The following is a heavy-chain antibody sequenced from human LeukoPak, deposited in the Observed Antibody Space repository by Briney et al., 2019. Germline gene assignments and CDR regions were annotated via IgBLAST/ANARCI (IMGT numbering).Heavy chain of an antibody. Sequence: GGSLRLSCAASGFTFSNYGMHWVRQAPGKGLEWVAFIRNDGGDKYYADSVKGRFTIFRDNSKNTLFLQMKGLRADDTAVYYCAKTRLYYSASGDPKRGFDYWGQGTLVTVSS. CDR1: GFTFSNYG. D-gene: IGHD3-10*01. V-gene: IGHV3-30*02. J-gene: IGHJ4*02. CDR3: AKTRLYYSASGDPKRGFDY. CDR2: IRNDGGDK.